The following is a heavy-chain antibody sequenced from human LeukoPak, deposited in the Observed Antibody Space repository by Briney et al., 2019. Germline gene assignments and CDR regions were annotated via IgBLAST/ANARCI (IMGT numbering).Heavy chain of an antibody. V-gene: IGHV4-59*08. CDR1: GGSMRSYY. J-gene: IGHJ3*02. CDR3: AADSSGYYYLPFNDAFDI. Sequence: SETLSLTCSVSGGSMRSYYWSWVRQPPGKGPEWIGYVHYTGNTNYNPSLKSRVTISLDASRNYFSLKLSSVTAADTAVYYCAADSSGYYYLPFNDAFDIWGQGTMVTVSS. CDR2: VHYTGNT. D-gene: IGHD3-22*01.